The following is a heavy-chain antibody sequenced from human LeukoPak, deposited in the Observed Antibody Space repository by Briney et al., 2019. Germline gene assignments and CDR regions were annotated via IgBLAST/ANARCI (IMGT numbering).Heavy chain of an antibody. CDR3: AKGFKTYGELSFDS. CDR1: GFTFSSYA. CDR2: VSGSGGNT. D-gene: IGHD4-17*01. Sequence: GGSLRLSCAASGFTFSSYAMSWVRQAPGKGLEWVSTVSGSGGNTYYADSVKGRFTISRDNSKNTLSLQVSSLSAEDTAVYYCAKGFKTYGELSFDSWGQGTLVTVSS. V-gene: IGHV3-23*01. J-gene: IGHJ4*02.